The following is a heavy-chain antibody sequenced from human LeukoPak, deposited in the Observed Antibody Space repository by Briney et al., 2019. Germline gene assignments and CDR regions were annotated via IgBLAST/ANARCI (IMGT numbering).Heavy chain of an antibody. J-gene: IGHJ4*02. V-gene: IGHV3-30-3*01. CDR2: ISYDGSNK. CDR3: ARAGEVAGTDY. Sequence: GGSLRLSCAASGFTFSRYAMHWVHQAPGKGLEWVAVISYDGSNKYYADSVKGRFTISRDNSKNTLYLQMNSLRAEDTAVYYCARAGEVAGTDYWGQGTLVTVSS. D-gene: IGHD6-19*01. CDR1: GFTFSRYA.